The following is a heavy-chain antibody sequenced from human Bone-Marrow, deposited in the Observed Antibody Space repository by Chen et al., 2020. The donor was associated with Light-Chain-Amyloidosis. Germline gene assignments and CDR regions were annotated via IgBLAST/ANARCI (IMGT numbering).Heavy chain of an antibody. CDR1: GGPFRTYG. V-gene: IGHV1-69*01. CDR2: TVPAFGAA. J-gene: IGHJ4*02. D-gene: IGHD1-26*01. CDR3: ARGLGEVPFDY. Sequence: QVQLVQSGPEAKKPGSSVKLSCKSSGGPFRTYGISWVRQAPGQGLQWMGGTVPAFGAAFYAQEFRGRATIIADESTTTVAVELSSLTSEDTAVYYCARGLGEVPFDYWGQGTLVIVSS.